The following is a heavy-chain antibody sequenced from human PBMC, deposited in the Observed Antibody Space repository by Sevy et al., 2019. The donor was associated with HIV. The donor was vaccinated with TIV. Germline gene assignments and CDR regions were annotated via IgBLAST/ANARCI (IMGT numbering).Heavy chain of an antibody. CDR1: GYSFTSYW. D-gene: IGHD3-22*01. J-gene: IGHJ4*02. V-gene: IGHV5-51*01. Sequence: GESLKISCKGSGYSFTSYWIGWVRQMPGKGLEWMGIIYPGDSDTRDSPSFQGQVTISADKSISTAYLQWSSLKASDTAMYYCARKPTLYYDSSGYYYDPFDYWGQGTLVTVSS. CDR3: ARKPTLYYDSSGYYYDPFDY. CDR2: IYPGDSDT.